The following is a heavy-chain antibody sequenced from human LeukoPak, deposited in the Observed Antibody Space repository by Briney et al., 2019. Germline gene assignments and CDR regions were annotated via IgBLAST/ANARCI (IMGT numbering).Heavy chain of an antibody. Sequence: PGGSLRLSCVASGLTVSNHWMSWVRQAPGKGLEWVAVISYDGNNKYYADSVKGRFTISRDNSKNTLFLQMNSLRAEDTAVYYCAKGVDYCSGGSCPADYWGPGTLVTVSS. D-gene: IGHD2-15*01. CDR1: GLTVSNHW. J-gene: IGHJ4*02. V-gene: IGHV3-30*18. CDR2: ISYDGNNK. CDR3: AKGVDYCSGGSCPADY.